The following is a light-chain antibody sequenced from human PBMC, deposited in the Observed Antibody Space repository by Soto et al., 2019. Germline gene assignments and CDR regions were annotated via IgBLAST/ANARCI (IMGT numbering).Light chain of an antibody. CDR3: NSYTTKNTHV. Sequence: QSALTQPASVSGSPGQSITISCTGTSSDVGGYNYVSWYQQYPDKAPKLMIYEVSNRPSGVSNRFSASKSGNTASLTISGLQAEDEADYYCNSYTTKNTHVFGTGNKLTVL. V-gene: IGLV2-14*01. CDR1: SSDVGGYNY. CDR2: EVS. J-gene: IGLJ1*01.